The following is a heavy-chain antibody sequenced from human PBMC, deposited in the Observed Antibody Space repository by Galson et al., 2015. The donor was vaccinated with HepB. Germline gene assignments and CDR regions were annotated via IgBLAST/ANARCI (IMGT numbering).Heavy chain of an antibody. CDR1: GGTFSSYA. V-gene: IGHV1-69*13. J-gene: IGHJ6*03. CDR2: IIPIFGTA. Sequence: SVKVSCKASGGTFSSYAISWVRQAPGQGLEWMEGIIPIFGTANYAQKFQGRVTITADESTSTAYMELSSLRSEDTAVYYCARDSIAAAGTSYYYYYMDVWGKGTTVTVSS. D-gene: IGHD6-13*01. CDR3: ARDSIAAAGTSYYYYYMDV.